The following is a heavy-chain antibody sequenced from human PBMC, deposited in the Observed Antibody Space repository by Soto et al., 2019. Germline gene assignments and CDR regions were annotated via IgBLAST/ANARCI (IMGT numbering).Heavy chain of an antibody. CDR3: VKDESINWYSGHFRH. Sequence: SLRLSCAASGXTVDDYSMHWVRQVPGKGLEWVSGINWNSGSIGYGGSVKGRFAVSRDNAKNSLHLQMNSLSAEDTAFYYCVKDESINWYSGHFRHWGQGTLV. CDR1: GXTVDDYS. D-gene: IGHD6-13*01. J-gene: IGHJ1*01. CDR2: INWNSGSI. V-gene: IGHV3-9*01.